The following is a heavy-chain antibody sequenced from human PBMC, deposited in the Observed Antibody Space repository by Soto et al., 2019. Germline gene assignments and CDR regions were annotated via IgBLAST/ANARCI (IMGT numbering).Heavy chain of an antibody. D-gene: IGHD2-2*01. CDR1: GFTVSSNY. J-gene: IGHJ3*02. CDR3: ARGGVVPAAMSLYAFDI. Sequence: GGSLRLSCAASGFTVSSNYMSWVRQAPGKGLEWVSVIYSGGSTYYADSVKGRFTISRHNSKNTLYLQMNSLRAEDTAVYYCARGGVVPAAMSLYAFDIWGQGTMVTVSS. V-gene: IGHV3-53*04. CDR2: IYSGGST.